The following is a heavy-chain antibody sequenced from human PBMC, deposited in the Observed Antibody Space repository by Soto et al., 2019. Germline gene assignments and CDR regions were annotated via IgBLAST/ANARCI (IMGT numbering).Heavy chain of an antibody. J-gene: IGHJ6*02. Sequence: EVQLVESGGGLVQPGRSLRLSCAASGFTFDDYAMHWVRQAPGKGLEWVSGISWNSGSIGYADSVKGRFTISRDNAKNSLYLQMNCLRAEDTALYYCAKGSRKYYYYGMDVWGQGTTVTVSS. CDR3: AKGSRKYYYYGMDV. V-gene: IGHV3-9*01. CDR2: ISWNSGSI. CDR1: GFTFDDYA.